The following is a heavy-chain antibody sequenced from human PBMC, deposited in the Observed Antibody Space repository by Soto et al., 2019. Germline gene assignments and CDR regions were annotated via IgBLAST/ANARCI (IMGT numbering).Heavy chain of an antibody. CDR3: ARGPSHGAFDY. Sequence: ASVKVSCKASGYTFTSYYMHWVRQAPGQGLEWMGIINPSGGDTNYAQSFQGRVTMTRDTSIDTVYMELSRLQSDDTTVYYCARGPSHGAFDYWGQGTLVTVSS. D-gene: IGHD5-18*01. CDR1: GYTFTSYY. J-gene: IGHJ4*02. V-gene: IGHV1-2*02. CDR2: INPSGGDT.